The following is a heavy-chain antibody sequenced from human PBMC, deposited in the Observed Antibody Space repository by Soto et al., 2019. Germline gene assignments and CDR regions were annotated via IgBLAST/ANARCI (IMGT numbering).Heavy chain of an antibody. CDR1: GGSISSYY. Sequence: SETLSLTCTVSGGSISSYYWSWIRQPPGKGLEWIGYIYDSGSTNYNPSLKSRVTISVDTSKNQFSLKLTSVNTADTAIYYCTRGGDPYKTGHWGQGTLVTVS. J-gene: IGHJ4*02. CDR2: IYDSGST. V-gene: IGHV4-59*01. CDR3: TRGGDPYKTGH. D-gene: IGHD2-21*01.